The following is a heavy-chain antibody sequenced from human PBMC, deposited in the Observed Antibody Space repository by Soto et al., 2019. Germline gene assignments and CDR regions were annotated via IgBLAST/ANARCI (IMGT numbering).Heavy chain of an antibody. Sequence: QVQLVESGGGVVQPGRSLRLSCAASGFTFSSYGMHWVRQAPGKGLEWVAVISYDGSNRYYADSVKGRFTVSRDNSKNTFYLPMNSLRGEDTAFYYCAKDQGGGWLDYWGQGTLVTVSS. CDR3: AKDQGGGWLDY. D-gene: IGHD2-15*01. J-gene: IGHJ4*02. V-gene: IGHV3-30*18. CDR2: ISYDGSNR. CDR1: GFTFSSYG.